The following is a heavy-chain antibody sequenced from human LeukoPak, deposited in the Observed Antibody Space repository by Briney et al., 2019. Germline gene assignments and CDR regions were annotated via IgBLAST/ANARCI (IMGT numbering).Heavy chain of an antibody. J-gene: IGHJ4*02. D-gene: IGHD2/OR15-2a*01. Sequence: GSLGLSCAASGNYWMHWVRQAPGKGLVWVSHINSDGSWTSYADSVKGRFTISKDNAKNTVYLQMNSLRAEDTAVYYCVSFYETYWGRGTLVTVS. CDR3: VSFYETY. CDR1: GNYW. V-gene: IGHV3-74*01. CDR2: INSDGSWT.